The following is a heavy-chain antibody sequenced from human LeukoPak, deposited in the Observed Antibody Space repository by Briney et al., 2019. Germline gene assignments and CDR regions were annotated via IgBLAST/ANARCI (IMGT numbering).Heavy chain of an antibody. CDR3: ARKRKDRSSSWARYYYYYYMDV. V-gene: IGHV3-30*02. Sequence: PGGSLRLSCAASGFTFSSYGMNWVRQAPGKGLEWVTFIRYDGGIKHYTDAVKGRFTISRDNSKNTLYLQINSLRTEDTAVYYCARKRKDRSSSWARYYYYYYMDVWGKGTTVTVSS. J-gene: IGHJ6*03. CDR2: IRYDGGIK. D-gene: IGHD6-13*01. CDR1: GFTFSSYG.